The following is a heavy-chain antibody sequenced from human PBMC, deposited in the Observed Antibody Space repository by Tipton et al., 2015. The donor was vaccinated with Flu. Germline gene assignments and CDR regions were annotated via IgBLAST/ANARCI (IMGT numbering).Heavy chain of an antibody. Sequence: QLVQSGAEVRKPGASVKVSCKTSGYTFSNYNLHWVRQAPGQGLEWMGLIYPPGGGTRYAQKFQGRVTVTRDKSTSTVYMELSSLTSDDTALYYCARDLGAGTYTLADWGQGTLVTVSS. D-gene: IGHD3-10*01. CDR2: IYPPGGGT. V-gene: IGHV1-46*01. CDR1: GYTFSNYN. J-gene: IGHJ4*02. CDR3: ARDLGAGTYTLAD.